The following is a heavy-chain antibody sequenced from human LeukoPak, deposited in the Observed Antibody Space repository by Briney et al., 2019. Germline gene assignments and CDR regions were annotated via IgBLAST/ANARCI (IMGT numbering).Heavy chain of an antibody. Sequence: GGSLRLSCAASGFTFSSYEMNWVRQAPGNGLEWVSYIASGGGANRFYSESVKGRFTISRDNAKNSLYLHMNSLRAEDTGVYYCARIGTTTRGPAGLDVWGQRTTVTVSS. CDR2: IASGGGANR. CDR3: ARIGTTTRGPAGLDV. J-gene: IGHJ6*02. V-gene: IGHV3-48*03. CDR1: GFTFSSYE. D-gene: IGHD2/OR15-2a*01.